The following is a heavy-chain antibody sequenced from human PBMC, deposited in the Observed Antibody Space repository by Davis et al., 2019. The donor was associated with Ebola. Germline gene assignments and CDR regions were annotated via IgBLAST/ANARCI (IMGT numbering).Heavy chain of an antibody. D-gene: IGHD6-6*01. Sequence: SETLSLTCTVSGGSISGYYWSWIRQPPGKGLEWIGYIYYSGSTNYNPSLKSRVTISVDTSKNQFSLKLSSVTAADTAVYYCARGLKPYSSSPLGYWGQGTLVTVSS. CDR2: IYYSGST. CDR3: ARGLKPYSSSPLGY. CDR1: GGSISGYY. V-gene: IGHV4-59*12. J-gene: IGHJ4*02.